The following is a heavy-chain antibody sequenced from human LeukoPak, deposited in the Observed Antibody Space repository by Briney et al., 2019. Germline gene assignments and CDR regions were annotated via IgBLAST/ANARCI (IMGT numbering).Heavy chain of an antibody. CDR2: INPSGGST. CDR3: ARDLPKTGYVGALDF. V-gene: IGHV1-46*01. CDR1: GYTFTSYY. D-gene: IGHD5-12*01. J-gene: IGHJ3*01. Sequence: ASVKVSCKASGYTFTSYYMHWVRQAPGQGLEWMGIINPSGGSTSYAQKFQGRVTMTRDTSISTAYMELSSLTSDDTAVYYCARDLPKTGYVGALDFWGQGTMVIVSS.